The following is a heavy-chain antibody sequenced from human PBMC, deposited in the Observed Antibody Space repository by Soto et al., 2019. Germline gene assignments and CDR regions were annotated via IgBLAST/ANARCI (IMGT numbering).Heavy chain of an antibody. J-gene: IGHJ4*02. CDR3: AKVWALGLRPSHFDY. CDR2: ISGSGGST. CDR1: GFTVSSSYA. V-gene: IGHV3-23*01. D-gene: IGHD5-12*01. Sequence: GGSLRLSCAASGFTVSSSYAMSWVRQAPGKGLEWVSAISGSGGSTYYADSVKGRFTISRDNSKNTLYLQMNSLRAEDTAVYYCAKVWALGLRPSHFDYWGQGTLVTVSS.